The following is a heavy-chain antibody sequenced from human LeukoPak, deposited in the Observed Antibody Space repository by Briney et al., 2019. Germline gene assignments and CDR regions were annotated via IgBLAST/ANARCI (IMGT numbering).Heavy chain of an antibody. CDR3: ARRGSRQLPTPFDY. V-gene: IGHV4-39*01. D-gene: IGHD6-13*01. Sequence: SETLSLTCTVSGGSISSSSYYWGWIRQPPGKGLEWIGSIYYSGSTYHNPSLKSRVTISVDTSKNQFSLKLSSVTAADTAVYYCARRGSRQLPTPFDYWGQGTLVTVSS. J-gene: IGHJ4*02. CDR1: GGSISSSSYY. CDR2: IYYSGST.